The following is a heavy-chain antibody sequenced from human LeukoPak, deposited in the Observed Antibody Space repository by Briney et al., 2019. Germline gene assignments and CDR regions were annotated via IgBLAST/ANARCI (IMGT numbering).Heavy chain of an antibody. CDR1: GFTFSSYS. J-gene: IGHJ5*02. D-gene: IGHD2-2*01. CDR3: ARDDIVVVPAASSGFDP. V-gene: IGHV3-21*01. Sequence: GGSLRLSCAASGFTFSSYSMNWVRQAPGKGLEWVSSISSSSTYIYYADSVKGRFTISRDNAENSLYLQMNSLRAEDTAVYYCARDDIVVVPAASSGFDPWGQGTLVTVSS. CDR2: ISSSSTYI.